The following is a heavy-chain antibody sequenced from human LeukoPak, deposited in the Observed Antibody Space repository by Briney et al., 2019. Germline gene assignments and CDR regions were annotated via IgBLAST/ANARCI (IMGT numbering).Heavy chain of an antibody. Sequence: PGRSLRLSCVASGITFSNYAVSWVRQAPGKGLEWVSAISGSGDSTYYGDSVKGRFTISRDNSKNTLYLQMNSLRAEDTAVYYCAKTRPLDSSSWSHGDYWGQGTLVTVPS. J-gene: IGHJ4*02. D-gene: IGHD6-13*01. CDR2: ISGSGDST. CDR3: AKTRPLDSSSWSHGDY. CDR1: GITFSNYA. V-gene: IGHV3-23*01.